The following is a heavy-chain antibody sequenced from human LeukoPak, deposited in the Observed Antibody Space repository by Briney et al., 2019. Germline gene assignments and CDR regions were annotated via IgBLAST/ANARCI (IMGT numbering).Heavy chain of an antibody. D-gene: IGHD3-10*01. CDR3: ARPLGYSGSGSYYAY. CDR1: GFTFSSYS. Sequence: GGSLRLSCAASGFTFSSYSMNWLRQAPGKGLEWVSSISSSSSYIYYADSVKGRFTISRDNAKNSLYLQMNSLRAEDTAVYYCARPLGYSGSGSYYAYWGQGTLVTVS. J-gene: IGHJ4*02. CDR2: ISSSSSYI. V-gene: IGHV3-21*01.